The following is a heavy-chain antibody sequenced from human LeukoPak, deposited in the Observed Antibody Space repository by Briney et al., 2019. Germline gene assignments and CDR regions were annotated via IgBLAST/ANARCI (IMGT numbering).Heavy chain of an antibody. Sequence: GGSLRLSCAASGFTFSSYGMHWVRQAPGKGLAWVAVIWYDGSNKYYADSVKGRFTISRDNSKNTLYLQMNSLRAEDTAVYYCARDGLMYYDSSGYRPFDYWGQGTLVTVSS. CDR3: ARDGLMYYDSSGYRPFDY. CDR2: IWYDGSNK. CDR1: GFTFSSYG. D-gene: IGHD3-22*01. V-gene: IGHV3-33*01. J-gene: IGHJ4*02.